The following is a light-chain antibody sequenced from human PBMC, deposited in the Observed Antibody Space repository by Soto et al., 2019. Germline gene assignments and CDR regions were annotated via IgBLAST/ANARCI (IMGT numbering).Light chain of an antibody. Sequence: QSVLTQPASVSGSPGQSITISCTGTSSDVAVYNYVSWYQQHPGKAPKLMIYDVSNRPSGVSNRFSGSKSGNTASLTISGLQAEDEADYYCNSYTSSSTLVVFGGGTKLTVL. V-gene: IGLV2-14*01. CDR1: SSDVAVYNY. CDR2: DVS. CDR3: NSYTSSSTLVV. J-gene: IGLJ2*01.